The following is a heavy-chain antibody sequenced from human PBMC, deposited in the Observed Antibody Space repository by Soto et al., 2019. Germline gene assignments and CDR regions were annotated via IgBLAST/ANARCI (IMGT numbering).Heavy chain of an antibody. CDR3: ASEDDSSGYYFGGY. CDR2: IIPIFGTA. CDR1: GGTFSSYD. D-gene: IGHD3-22*01. V-gene: IGHV1-69*01. Sequence: QVQLVQSGAEVKKPGSSVKVSCKASGGTFSSYDISWVRQAPGQGLEWMGGIIPIFGTANYAQKFQGRVTITADESTSTAYMELSSLRSEDTAVYYCASEDDSSGYYFGGYWGQGTLVTVSS. J-gene: IGHJ4*02.